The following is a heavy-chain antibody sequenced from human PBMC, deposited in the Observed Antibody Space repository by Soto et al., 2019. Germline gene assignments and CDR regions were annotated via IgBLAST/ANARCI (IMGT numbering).Heavy chain of an antibody. V-gene: IGHV3-15*01. CDR1: GFTFSNAW. CDR2: IKSKTDGETT. D-gene: IGHD2-21*01. CDR3: TRVWFDY. J-gene: IGHJ4*02. Sequence: EVQLVESGGGLVKPGGSLRLACAASGFTFSNAWMSWVRQAPGKGLEWVGRIKSKTDGETTDYAAPGKGRFTISRDDSKNTLYLQMNSLKTEDTGVYYCTRVWFDYCGQGTLVTVSS.